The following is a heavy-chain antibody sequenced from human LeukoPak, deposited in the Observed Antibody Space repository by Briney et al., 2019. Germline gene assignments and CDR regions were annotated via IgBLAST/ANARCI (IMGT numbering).Heavy chain of an antibody. V-gene: IGHV4-34*01. D-gene: IGHD6-19*01. CDR1: GGSFSGYY. CDR2: INHSGST. CDR3: ARGAVAGPKDWFDH. J-gene: IGHJ5*02. Sequence: SETLSLTCAVYGGSFSGYYWSWIRQPPGKGLEWIGEINHSGSTNYNPALKSRVTISVDTSKNQFSLKLSSVTAADTAVYYCARGAVAGPKDWFDHWGQGTLVTVSS.